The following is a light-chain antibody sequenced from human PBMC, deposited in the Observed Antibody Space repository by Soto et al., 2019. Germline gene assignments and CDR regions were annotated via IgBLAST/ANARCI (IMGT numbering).Light chain of an antibody. J-gene: IGKJ3*01. CDR1: QSVSDNH. Sequence: EIVLTQSPGTLSLSPGEIATLSCRASQSVSDNHLAWYHQKPGQPPRLLIYGASNRATGFPDRFSGHGSGTDFALATRRMEPEDFVTYYCHHYDRSPIFTFGPGTKVDI. CDR3: HHYDRSPIFT. V-gene: IGKV3-20*01. CDR2: GAS.